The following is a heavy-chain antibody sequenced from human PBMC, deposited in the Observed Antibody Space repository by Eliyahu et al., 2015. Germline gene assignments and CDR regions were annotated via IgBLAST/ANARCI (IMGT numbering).Heavy chain of an antibody. Sequence: QLQLQESGPGLVKPSETLSLTCTXSGGSXSSNNYYWGXXRQPPGKGXEWIGSIXYSGSTYYNPSLKSRVTISVDTSKNHFSLKLRSVTAADTAVYYCVRQSGDNSIDYWGRGTLVTVSS. D-gene: IGHD1-1*01. CDR1: GGSXSSNNYY. J-gene: IGHJ4*02. CDR2: IXYSGST. V-gene: IGHV4-39*01. CDR3: VRQSGDNSIDY.